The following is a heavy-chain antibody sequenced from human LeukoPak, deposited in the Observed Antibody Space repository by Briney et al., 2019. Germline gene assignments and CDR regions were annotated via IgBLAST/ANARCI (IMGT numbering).Heavy chain of an antibody. CDR3: ARDKGPRYYDSSGALDY. J-gene: IGHJ4*02. D-gene: IGHD3-22*01. CDR1: GFTFSSYS. CDR2: ISSSGSTI. Sequence: GGSLRLSCAASGFTFSSYSMNWVRQAPGKGLEWVSYISSSGSTIYYADSVKGRFTISRDNAKNSLYLQMNSLRADDTALYYCARDKGPRYYDSSGALDYWGQGTLVTVSS. V-gene: IGHV3-48*04.